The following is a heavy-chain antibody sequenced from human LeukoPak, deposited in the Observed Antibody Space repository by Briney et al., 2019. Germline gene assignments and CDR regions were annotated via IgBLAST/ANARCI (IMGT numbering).Heavy chain of an antibody. D-gene: IGHD2-21*02. CDR2: IATDGTIT. CDR1: GFAFSNHY. J-gene: IGHJ6*02. CDR3: VRGTTAWNGMDV. V-gene: IGHV3-74*01. Sequence: GGSLRLSCAASGFAFSNHYMHWVRQLPGKGLVSISRIATDGTITNYADSVKGRFTISRVNAKNTLYLQMNSLGVEDTAVYYCVRGTTAWNGMDVWGQGTTVTVSS.